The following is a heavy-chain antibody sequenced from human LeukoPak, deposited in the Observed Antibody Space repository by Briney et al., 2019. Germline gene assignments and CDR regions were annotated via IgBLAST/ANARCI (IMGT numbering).Heavy chain of an antibody. V-gene: IGHV4-4*07. Sequence: SETLSLTCTVSGGSISSYYWSWIRQPAGKGLEWIGRIYTSGSTNYNPSLKSRVTISVVKSKNQFSLKLSSVTAADTAVYYCARGGHDYGFFPWGQGTLVTVSS. CDR3: ARGGHDYGFFP. CDR1: GGSISSYY. CDR2: IYTSGST. D-gene: IGHD4-17*01. J-gene: IGHJ5*02.